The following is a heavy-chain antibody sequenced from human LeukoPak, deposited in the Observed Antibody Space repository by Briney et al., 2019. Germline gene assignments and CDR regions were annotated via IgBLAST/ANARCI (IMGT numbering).Heavy chain of an antibody. V-gene: IGHV3-21*01. CDR2: ISSSSYI. D-gene: IGHD2-15*01. CDR1: GFTFSSYS. CDR3: ARDVYGNCSGGSCYQYGMDV. Sequence: GGSLRLSCAASGFTFSSYSMNWVRQAPGKGLEWASSISSSSYIYYADSVKGRFTISRDNAKNSLYLQMNSLRAEDTAVYYCARDVYGNCSGGSCYQYGMDVWGQGTTVTVSS. J-gene: IGHJ6*02.